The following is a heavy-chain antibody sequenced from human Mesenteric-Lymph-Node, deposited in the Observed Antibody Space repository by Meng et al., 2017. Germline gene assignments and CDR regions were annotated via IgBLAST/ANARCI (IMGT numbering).Heavy chain of an antibody. Sequence: GPGAGLVKPSGTLALTSPASGGSMISINRWSWVRQPPGKGLEWIGEIYHSGSTNYNPSLKSRVTISVDKSKYQFSLKLSPVTAADTAVYYCARVGWRQWSFDLWGRGTLVTVSS. D-gene: IGHD5-18*01. CDR1: GGSMISINR. V-gene: IGHV4-4*02. CDR2: IYHSGST. CDR3: ARVGWRQWSFDL. J-gene: IGHJ2*01.